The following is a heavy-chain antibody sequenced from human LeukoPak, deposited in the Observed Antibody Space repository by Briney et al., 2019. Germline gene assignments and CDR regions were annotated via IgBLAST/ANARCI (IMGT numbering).Heavy chain of an antibody. D-gene: IGHD4-23*01. CDR2: IYYSGST. V-gene: IGHV4-39*07. CDR1: GGSLSSSSYY. Sequence: SETLSLTCTVSGGSLSSSSYYWGWIRQPPGKGLEWIGSIYYSGSTYYNPSLKSRVTISVDTPKNQFSLKLSSVTAADTAVYYCARAVPDDYGGNAAFDYWGQGTLVTVSS. CDR3: ARAVPDDYGGNAAFDY. J-gene: IGHJ4*02.